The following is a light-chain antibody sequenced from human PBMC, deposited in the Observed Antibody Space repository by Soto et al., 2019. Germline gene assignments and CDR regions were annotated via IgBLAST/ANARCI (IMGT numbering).Light chain of an antibody. Sequence: NQLTQSPSFLSASVGDRVTITCRASQDISDYLAWYQQRPGKAPKLLIYAASTLQSGVPSRFSGSGSGTEFTLTISSLQPDDFATYYCQQYNSYSPYTVGQRTKVDI. V-gene: IGKV1-9*01. CDR1: QDISDY. CDR3: QQYNSYSPYT. CDR2: AAS. J-gene: IGKJ2*01.